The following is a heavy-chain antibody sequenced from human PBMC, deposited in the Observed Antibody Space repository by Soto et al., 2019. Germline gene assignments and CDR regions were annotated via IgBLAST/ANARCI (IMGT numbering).Heavy chain of an antibody. D-gene: IGHD1-26*01. Sequence: QLHLRESGPGLVKPSETLSLTCTVSGGSITSSSYYWGWIRQPPGKGLEWIGSFYYSGSTYYNPSLKSRVTISVDTSKNQFSLKLSSVTAADTAVYYCATQEVGGSYVYTFDPWGQGTLVTVSS. CDR3: ATQEVGGSYVYTFDP. V-gene: IGHV4-39*01. J-gene: IGHJ5*02. CDR1: GGSITSSSYY. CDR2: FYYSGST.